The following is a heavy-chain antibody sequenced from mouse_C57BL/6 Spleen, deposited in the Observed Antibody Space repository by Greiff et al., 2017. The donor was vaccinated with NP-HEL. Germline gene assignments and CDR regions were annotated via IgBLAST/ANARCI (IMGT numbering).Heavy chain of an antibody. Sequence: VQLQQSGPELVKPGASVKISCKASGYSFTGYYMNWVKQSPEKSLEWIGEINPSTGGTTYNQKFKAKATLTVDKSSSTAYMQLKSLTSEDSAVYYCARGDDYDPFDYWGKGTTLTVSS. CDR3: ARGDDYDPFDY. J-gene: IGHJ2*01. CDR1: GYSFTGYY. D-gene: IGHD2-4*01. CDR2: INPSTGGT. V-gene: IGHV1-42*01.